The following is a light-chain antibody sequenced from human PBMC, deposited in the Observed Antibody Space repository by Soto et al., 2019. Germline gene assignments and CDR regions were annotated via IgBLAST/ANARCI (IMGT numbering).Light chain of an antibody. CDR2: GAS. CDR1: QNVPTN. J-gene: IGKJ1*01. Sequence: EKPMTQSPPTLFLSPGGRENPSLRASQNVPTNLAWYQQKPGQAPRLLIYGASIRATGIPARFSGTGSGTEFTLSISSLQSEDFAVYYCQQYHNWPRTFGQGTKVDIK. CDR3: QQYHNWPRT. V-gene: IGKV3-15*01.